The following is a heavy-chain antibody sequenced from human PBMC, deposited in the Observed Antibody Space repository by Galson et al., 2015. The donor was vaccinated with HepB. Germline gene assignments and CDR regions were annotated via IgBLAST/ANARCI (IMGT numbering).Heavy chain of an antibody. CDR3: ARDGMDATMGSYWYFDL. V-gene: IGHV3-48*02. Sequence: SLRLSCAASGFTFSSYAMNWVRQAPGKGLEWVSYISGDSRTIYYADSVKGRFTISRDNAKNSLYLQMNSLRDEDTAVYYCARDGMDATMGSYWYFDLWGRGTLATVSS. CDR2: ISGDSRTI. D-gene: IGHD5-18*01. J-gene: IGHJ2*01. CDR1: GFTFSSYA.